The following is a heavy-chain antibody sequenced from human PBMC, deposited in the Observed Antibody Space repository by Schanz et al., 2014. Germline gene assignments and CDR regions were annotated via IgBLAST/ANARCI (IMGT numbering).Heavy chain of an antibody. CDR2: ITAYNGDT. Sequence: QLQLVQSGAEVKKPGSSVKVSCKLSGGTFSSYTISWVRQARGQGLEWMGWITAYNGDTNYALKLQGRVTMTTDTSTGTAYMELRSLRSDDTAVYYCARDRLECGAECYSVEVFEIWGQGTLVTVSS. CDR3: ARDRLECGAECYSVEVFEI. D-gene: IGHD2-21*01. J-gene: IGHJ4*02. CDR1: GGTFSSYT. V-gene: IGHV1-18*01.